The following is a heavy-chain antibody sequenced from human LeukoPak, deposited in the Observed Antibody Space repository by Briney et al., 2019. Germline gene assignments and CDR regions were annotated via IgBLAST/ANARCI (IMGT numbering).Heavy chain of an antibody. J-gene: IGHJ4*02. CDR1: GFTLSSYG. CDR3: AKDHTSGWYGGVDY. CDR2: INWNSGST. Sequence: GGSLRLSCAASGFTLSSYGMHWVRQAPGKGLEWVSAINWNSGSTGYADSVKGRFTISRDNAKNSLYLQMNSLRAEDMALYYCAKDHTSGWYGGVDYWGQGTLVTVSS. D-gene: IGHD6-19*01. V-gene: IGHV3-9*03.